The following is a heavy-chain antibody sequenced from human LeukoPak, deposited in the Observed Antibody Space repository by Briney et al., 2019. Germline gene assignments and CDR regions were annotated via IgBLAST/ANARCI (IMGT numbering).Heavy chain of an antibody. V-gene: IGHV1-2*02. CDR3: ARDPGAAAINGDY. D-gene: IGHD2-2*02. CDR2: INPNSGGT. CDR1: GYTFTYYY. J-gene: IGHJ4*02. Sequence: ASVTVSCKASGYTFTYYYMHWVRQAPAQGLERKGWINPNSGGTNYAQKFQGRVTMTRDTSISTAYMELSRLRSDDTAVYYCARDPGAAAINGDYWGQGTLVTVSS.